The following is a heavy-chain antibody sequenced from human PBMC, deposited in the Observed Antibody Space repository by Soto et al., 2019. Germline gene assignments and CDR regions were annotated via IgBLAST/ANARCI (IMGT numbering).Heavy chain of an antibody. V-gene: IGHV1-69*04. CDR1: GGTFSSYT. CDR3: ARDLVGYCSGGSCYPNDAFDI. Sequence: GASVKVSCKASGGTFSSYTISWVRQAPGQGLEWMGRIIPILGIANYAQKFQGRVTITADKSTSTAYMELSSLRSEDTAVYYCARDLVGYCSGGSCYPNDAFDIWGQGTMVTVSS. D-gene: IGHD2-15*01. J-gene: IGHJ3*02. CDR2: IIPILGIA.